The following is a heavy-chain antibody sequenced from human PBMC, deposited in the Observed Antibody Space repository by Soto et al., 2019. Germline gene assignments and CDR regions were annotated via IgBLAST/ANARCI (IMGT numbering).Heavy chain of an antibody. CDR2: IIPMFGTA. D-gene: IGHD5-18*01. CDR1: GGTFSTYA. Sequence: QVLLVQSGAEVKKPESSVKVSCKAPGGTFSTYAISWVRQAPGQGLEWMGGIIPMFGTANYAQRFQDRVTXTXXESTNTVYMELSSLRSEDTAVYFCASGIQLWLRRINNGYSGWGQGTLVTVSS. J-gene: IGHJ4*02. CDR3: ASGIQLWLRRINNGYSG. V-gene: IGHV1-69*05.